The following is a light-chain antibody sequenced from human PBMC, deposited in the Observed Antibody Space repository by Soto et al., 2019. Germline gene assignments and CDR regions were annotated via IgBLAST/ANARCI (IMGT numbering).Light chain of an antibody. CDR3: SSYKSSSTLPYV. J-gene: IGLJ1*01. CDR1: SSDVGGYNL. CDR2: DVN. Sequence: QSALTQPASVSGSPGQSITISCTGTSSDVGGYNLVSWYQQYPDKAPKLMIFDVNTRPSGVSNRFSGSKSGNTASLTISGPQAEDEADYYCSSYKSSSTLPYVFGTGTKVTVL. V-gene: IGLV2-14*01.